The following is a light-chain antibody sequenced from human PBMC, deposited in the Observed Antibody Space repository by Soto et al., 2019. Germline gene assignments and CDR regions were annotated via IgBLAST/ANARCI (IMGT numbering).Light chain of an antibody. CDR1: QSISSW. J-gene: IGKJ1*01. Sequence: DIQITPSPSTPSASLGDRVTLTFRASQSISSWLAWYQQKPGKAPKLLIYDASSLESGVPSRFSGSGSGTEFTLTISSLQPDDFATYYCQQYNSYSPTFGQGTKVDIK. V-gene: IGKV1-5*01. CDR2: DAS. CDR3: QQYNSYSPT.